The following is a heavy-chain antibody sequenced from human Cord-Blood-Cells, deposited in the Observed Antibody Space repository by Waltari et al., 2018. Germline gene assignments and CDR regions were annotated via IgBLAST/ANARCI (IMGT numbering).Heavy chain of an antibody. V-gene: IGHV4-34*01. J-gene: IGHJ3*02. CDR1: GGSFSGYY. D-gene: IGHD6-13*01. CDR3: ARPLQAAAPQDAFDI. Sequence: QVQLQQWGAGLLKPSETLSLTCAVYGGSFSGYYWSWIRQPPGKGLGWIGEINHSGSTNYAPSLKNRVTMSVDTSKNQFSLKLSSVTAADTAVYYCARPLQAAAPQDAFDIWGQGTMVTVSS. CDR2: INHSGST.